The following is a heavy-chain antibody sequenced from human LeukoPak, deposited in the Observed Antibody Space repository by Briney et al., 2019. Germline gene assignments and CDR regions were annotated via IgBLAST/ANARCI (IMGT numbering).Heavy chain of an antibody. J-gene: IGHJ6*03. CDR3: ARVMSASVWRTYGSYYYYYYMDV. CDR2: IKQDGSEK. CDR1: GFTFSSYW. Sequence: GGSLRLSCAASGFTFSSYWMTWVRQAPGKGLEWVANIKQDGSEKYSVDSVKGRFTISRDNAKNSLYMQMNSLRAEDTAVYYCARVMSASVWRTYGSYYYYYYMDVWGKGTAVTVSS. V-gene: IGHV3-7*01. D-gene: IGHD3-16*01.